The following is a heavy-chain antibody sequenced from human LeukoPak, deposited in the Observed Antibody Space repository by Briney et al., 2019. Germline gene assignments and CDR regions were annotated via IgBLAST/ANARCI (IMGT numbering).Heavy chain of an antibody. V-gene: IGHV4-31*03. J-gene: IGHJ4*02. CDR2: IYYSGST. CDR1: GGSISSGGYY. CDR3: ARGISTSCYRH. Sequence: SETLSLTCTVSGGSISSGGYYWSWLRQHPGKGLEWIGYIYYSGSTYYNPSLKSRVTISVDTSKNQFSLKLSSVTAADTAVYYCARGISTSCYRHWGQGTLVTVPS. D-gene: IGHD2-2*01.